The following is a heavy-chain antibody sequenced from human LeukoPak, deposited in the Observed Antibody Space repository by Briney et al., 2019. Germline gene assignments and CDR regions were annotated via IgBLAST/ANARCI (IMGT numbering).Heavy chain of an antibody. V-gene: IGHV3-43*01. J-gene: IGHJ1*01. CDR3: AKDRERFGSGPIRH. D-gene: IGHD1-1*01. CDR2: IKWDDGST. CDR1: GFTFRDYN. Sequence: GGSLRLSCAASGFTFRDYNMHWVRQAPGKGLEWVSHIKWDDGSTYYADSVKGRFTTSRDSSKNSLYLQMNSLRTEDTALYYCAKDRERFGSGPIRHWGQGTLVTVSS.